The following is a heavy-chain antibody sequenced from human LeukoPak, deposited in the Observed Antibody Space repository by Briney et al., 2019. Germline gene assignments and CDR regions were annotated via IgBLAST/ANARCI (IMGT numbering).Heavy chain of an antibody. J-gene: IGHJ5*02. CDR1: GYTFTSYG. V-gene: IGHV1-18*01. D-gene: IGHD3-3*01. CDR3: ARVVVGVWSGEQNWFDP. Sequence: GASVKVSCKASGYTFTSYGISWVRQAPGQGLEWMGRISAYNGNTNYAQKLQGRVTMTTDTSTSTAYMELRSLRSDDTAVYYCARVVVGVWSGEQNWFDPWGQGTLVTVSS. CDR2: ISAYNGNT.